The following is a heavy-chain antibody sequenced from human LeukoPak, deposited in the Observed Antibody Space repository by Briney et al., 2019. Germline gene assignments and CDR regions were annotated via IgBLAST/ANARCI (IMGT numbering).Heavy chain of an antibody. D-gene: IGHD2-15*01. V-gene: IGHV4-34*01. Sequence: KTSETLSLTCAVYGGSFSGYYWSWVRQPPGKGLEWIGEIKHTGDTNNNPSLKSRVTISVDTSKNQFSLKLSSVTAADTAVYYCARGLSAIVYWGQGTLVTVSS. J-gene: IGHJ4*02. CDR1: GGSFSGYY. CDR2: IKHTGDT. CDR3: ARGLSAIVY.